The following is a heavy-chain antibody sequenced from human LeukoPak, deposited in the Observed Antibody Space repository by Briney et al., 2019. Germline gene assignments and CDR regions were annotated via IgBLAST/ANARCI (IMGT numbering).Heavy chain of an antibody. CDR1: GYSFTSYW. CDR3: ARLPPTTYCTSTSCYTLHFDY. J-gene: IGHJ4*02. Sequence: GESLKISCKGSGYSFTSYWIAWVRQMPGKGLEWMGIIYPGDSDTRYSPSFQGQVTISADKSISTAYLQWSSLKASDTAMYYCARLPPTTYCTSTSCYTLHFDYWGQGTLVTVSS. V-gene: IGHV5-51*01. D-gene: IGHD2-2*02. CDR2: IYPGDSDT.